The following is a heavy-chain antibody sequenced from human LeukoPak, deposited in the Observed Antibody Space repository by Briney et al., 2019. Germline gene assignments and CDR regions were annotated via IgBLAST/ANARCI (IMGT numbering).Heavy chain of an antibody. D-gene: IGHD2/OR15-2a*01. J-gene: IGHJ3*02. V-gene: IGHV3-9*01. CDR3: AKEAFLIDAFDI. CDR1: GFTFDDYA. CDR2: ITWNSGNI. Sequence: PGGSLRLSCAASGFTFDDYAMHWVRQAPGKGLEWVSGITWNSGNIGYADSVKGRFTISRDNSKNTLYLQMNSLRAEDTAVYYCAKEAFLIDAFDIWGQGTMVTVSS.